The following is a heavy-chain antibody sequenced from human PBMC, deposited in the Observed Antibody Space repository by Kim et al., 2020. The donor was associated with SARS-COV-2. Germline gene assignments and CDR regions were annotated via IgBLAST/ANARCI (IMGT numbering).Heavy chain of an antibody. J-gene: IGHJ4*01. CDR3: ARDGRTPWGQPPLGY. D-gene: IGHD3-16*01. V-gene: IGHV3-7*01. CDR2: INHDGIAK. Sequence: GGSLRLSCAASGFTFSTYWMSWVRQAPGKGLEWVATINHDGIAKYYVDSVKGRFTISRDNAKNSLYLQMDSLTAEDTAVYYCARDGRTPWGQPPLGYWG. CDR1: GFTFSTYW.